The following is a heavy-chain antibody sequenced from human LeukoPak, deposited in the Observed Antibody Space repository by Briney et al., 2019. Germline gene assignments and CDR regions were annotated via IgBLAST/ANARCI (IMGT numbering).Heavy chain of an antibody. CDR3: ARDRLGYFDY. Sequence: KPSETLSLTCTVSGGSISSGSYYWSWTRQPAGKGLEWIGRIYTSGSTNYNPSLKSRVTISVDTFKNQFSLKLSSVTAADTAVYYCARDRLGYFDYWGQGTLVTVSS. V-gene: IGHV4-61*02. CDR2: IYTSGST. CDR1: GGSISSGSYY. D-gene: IGHD3-10*01. J-gene: IGHJ4*02.